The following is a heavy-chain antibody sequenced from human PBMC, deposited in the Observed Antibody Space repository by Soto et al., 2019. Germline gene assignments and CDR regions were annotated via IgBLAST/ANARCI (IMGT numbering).Heavy chain of an antibody. V-gene: IGHV4-59*01. CDR1: GGSISSYY. D-gene: IGHD6-13*01. CDR3: AREQDHGSAAGLDT. Sequence: SETLSLTCTVSGGSISSYYWSWIRQPPGKGLEWIGYIYYSGSTNYNPSLKSRVTISVDTSKNQFSLKLSSVTAADTAVYYCAREQDHGSAAGLDTWGQATRPTVXS. CDR2: IYYSGST. J-gene: IGHJ5*02.